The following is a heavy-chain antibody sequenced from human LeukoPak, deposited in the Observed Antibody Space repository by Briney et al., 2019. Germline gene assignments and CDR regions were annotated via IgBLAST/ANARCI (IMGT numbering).Heavy chain of an antibody. D-gene: IGHD2-15*01. V-gene: IGHV3-9*01. CDR2: ISRNSGSI. CDR3: AKDMGGGPYCSGGSCYGYSDAFDI. Sequence: PGRSLRLSCAASGFTFDDYAMHWVRQAPGKGLEWVSGISRNSGSIGYADSVKGRFTISRDNAKNSLYLQMNSLRAEDTALYYCAKDMGGGPYCSGGSCYGYSDAFDIWGQGTMVTVSS. J-gene: IGHJ3*02. CDR1: GFTFDDYA.